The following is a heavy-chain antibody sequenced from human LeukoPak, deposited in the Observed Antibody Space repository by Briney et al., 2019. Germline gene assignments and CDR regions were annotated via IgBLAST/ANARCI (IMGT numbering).Heavy chain of an antibody. Sequence: TGGSLRLSCAASGLTSSSYSMNWVRQAPGKGLEWVSSISSSSSYIYYADSVKGRFTISRDNAKNSLYLQMNSLRAEDTAVYYCASSFGVAARGAFDIWGQGTMVTVSS. CDR2: ISSSSSYI. CDR3: ASSFGVAARGAFDI. V-gene: IGHV3-21*01. J-gene: IGHJ3*02. D-gene: IGHD3-3*01. CDR1: GLTSSSYS.